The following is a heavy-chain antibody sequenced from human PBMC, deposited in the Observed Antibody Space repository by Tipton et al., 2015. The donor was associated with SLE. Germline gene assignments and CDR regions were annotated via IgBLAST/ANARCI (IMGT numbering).Heavy chain of an antibody. Sequence: TLSLTCTVSGGSIRNESYYWGWIRQPPGKGLQWLATIYFSGSSYSSPSLKSRLTISLDTSKNQFSLKVNSLTAADTAIYYCASLPRITMVRGINLLYYYMDVWGEGTTVTVS. CDR1: GGSIRNESYY. CDR3: ASLPRITMVRGINLLYYYMDV. D-gene: IGHD3-10*01. V-gene: IGHV4-39*01. J-gene: IGHJ6*03. CDR2: IYFSGSS.